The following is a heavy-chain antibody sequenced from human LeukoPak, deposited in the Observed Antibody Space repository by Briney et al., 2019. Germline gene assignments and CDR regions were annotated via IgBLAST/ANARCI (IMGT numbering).Heavy chain of an antibody. CDR3: ASTCGGSCNFDY. CDR1: GGSFSGYY. J-gene: IGHJ4*02. D-gene: IGHD2-15*01. V-gene: IGHV4-34*01. Sequence: SETLSLTCAVYGGSFSGYYWSWIRQPPGKGLEWIGEINHSGSTNYNPSLKSRVTISVDTSKNQFSLKLSSVTAADTAVYYCASTCGGSCNFDYWGQGTLVTVSS. CDR2: INHSGST.